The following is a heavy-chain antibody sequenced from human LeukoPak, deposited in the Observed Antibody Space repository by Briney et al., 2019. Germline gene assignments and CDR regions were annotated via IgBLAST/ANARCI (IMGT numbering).Heavy chain of an antibody. CDR2: ISSGSDHI. J-gene: IGHJ4*02. CDR1: GFTFSSHS. CDR3: ARARSGWYIDY. Sequence: GGSLRLSCVASGFTFSSHSMNWVRQAPGKGLEWVASISSGSDHIYYADSVKGRFTISRDNAKNLVYLQMNSLRDDDTAVYYCARARSGWYIDYWGQGTLVTVSS. D-gene: IGHD6-19*01. V-gene: IGHV3-21*01.